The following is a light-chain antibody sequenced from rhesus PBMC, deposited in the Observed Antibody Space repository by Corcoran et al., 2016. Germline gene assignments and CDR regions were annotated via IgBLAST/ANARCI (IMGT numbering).Light chain of an antibody. Sequence: DIQMTQSPSSLSASVGDRVTITCRASQGISTYLAWYQQKPGKDPKLLLYGASTLQSGVPSRFSGSGSGTDFTLTISSLHPEDFATYYCQHHNSYPRTFGQGTKVEIK. J-gene: IGKJ1*01. CDR1: QGISTY. CDR2: GAS. V-gene: IGKV1-25*01. CDR3: QHHNSYPRT.